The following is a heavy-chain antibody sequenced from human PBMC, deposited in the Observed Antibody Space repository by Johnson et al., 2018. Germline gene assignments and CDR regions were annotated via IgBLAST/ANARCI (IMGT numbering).Heavy chain of an antibody. J-gene: IGHJ6*03. CDR3: TTGGWSHYHYYMDV. D-gene: IGHD6-19*01. V-gene: IGHV3-49*04. CDR2: IRSKAYDGAT. CDR1: GFTFSSYS. Sequence: VQLVQSGGGLVQPGGSLRLSCAASGFTFSSYSMTWVRQAPGKGLEWVGLIRSKAYDGATEYAASVKDKFTISRADSKNIAYLQMDSLFIADTGVYYCTTGGWSHYHYYMDVWGKGPTVTVSS.